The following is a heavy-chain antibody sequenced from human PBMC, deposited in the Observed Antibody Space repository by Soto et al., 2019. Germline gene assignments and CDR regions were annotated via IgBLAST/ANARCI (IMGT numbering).Heavy chain of an antibody. CDR3: AREGSGDAYSAGGAMDC. Sequence: XVSLRLSCETSGFSFSSYVLHWVRQAPGKGLEWVAVLSYYERDKYYADSVKGRFTISRDNSKNTLYLQMNSLRTEDTAVYYCAREGSGDAYSAGGAMDCWGQGTLVTVSS. CDR2: LSYYERDK. D-gene: IGHD4-4*01. CDR1: GFSFSSYV. J-gene: IGHJ4*02. V-gene: IGHV3-30*04.